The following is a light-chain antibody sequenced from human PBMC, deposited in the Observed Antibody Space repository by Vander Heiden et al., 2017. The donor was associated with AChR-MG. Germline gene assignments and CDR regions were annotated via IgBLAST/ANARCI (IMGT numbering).Light chain of an antibody. J-gene: IGLJ3*02. V-gene: IGLV1-47*01. Sequence: QSVLPPPPSASGTPGQVVTISCSGSSSNIGSNYVFWYQQRPGTAPKLLIYTNNQRPSGVPDRFSGSKSGTSASLAISGLRSEDEADYYCAAWDDSLSGGVFGGGTKLTVL. CDR1: SSNIGSNY. CDR2: TNN. CDR3: AAWDDSLSGGV.